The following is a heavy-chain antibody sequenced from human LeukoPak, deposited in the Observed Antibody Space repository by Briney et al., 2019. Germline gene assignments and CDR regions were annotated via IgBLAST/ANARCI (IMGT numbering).Heavy chain of an antibody. CDR3: AKAASMVRGVNWFDP. J-gene: IGHJ5*02. Sequence: PGRSLRLSCAGSGFTFSSYAMSWDRHAPGDGMEWVSGISASGGSTNYVDSVKGRFTISRDNSKNTLYLQMNSLRAEDTAVYYCAKAASMVRGVNWFDPWGQGTLVTVSS. V-gene: IGHV3-23*01. D-gene: IGHD3-10*01. CDR2: ISASGGST. CDR1: GFTFSSYA.